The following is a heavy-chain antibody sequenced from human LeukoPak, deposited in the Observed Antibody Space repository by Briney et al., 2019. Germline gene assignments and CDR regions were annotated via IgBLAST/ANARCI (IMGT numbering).Heavy chain of an antibody. CDR3: AREVLFPSSSSWYYFDY. CDR2: IYYSGST. V-gene: IGHV4-31*03. CDR1: GGSISSGGYY. J-gene: IGHJ4*02. D-gene: IGHD6-13*01. Sequence: PSETLSLTCTVSGGSISSGGYYWSWIRQHPGKGLEWIGYIYYSGSTYYNPSLKSRVTISVDTSKNQFSLKLSSVTAADTAAYYCAREVLFPSSSSWYYFDYWGQGTLVTVSS.